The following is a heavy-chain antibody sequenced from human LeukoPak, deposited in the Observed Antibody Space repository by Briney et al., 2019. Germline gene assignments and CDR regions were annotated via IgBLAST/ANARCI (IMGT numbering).Heavy chain of an antibody. CDR2: ISSSSSTI. CDR1: LFTFTIYI. Sequence: GGALRLSRAPSLFTFTIYIMNCVREAPGKGREWVSYISSSSSTIYYADSVKGRFTISRDNAKNSLYLQMNRLRTEDTAVYFCASDSARVTRSAFYIWGQGKTWSLSPQ. CDR3: ASDSARVTRSAFYI. D-gene: IGHD4/OR15-4a*01. J-gene: IGHJ3*02. V-gene: IGHV3-48*01.